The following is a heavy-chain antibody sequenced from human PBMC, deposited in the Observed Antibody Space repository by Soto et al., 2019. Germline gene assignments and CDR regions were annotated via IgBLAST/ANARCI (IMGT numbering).Heavy chain of an antibody. CDR3: ARGIRGVNYYGMDV. CDR2: IYYSGTT. J-gene: IGHJ6*02. V-gene: IGHV4-31*03. D-gene: IGHD3-10*01. CDR1: GGSIRSGGYY. Sequence: PSETLSLTCTVSGGSIRSGGYYWSWIRHHPGKGLGWLGYIYYSGTTYYNPSLKSRVTMSPDMSENQFSLKLSSVTAADTAVYYCARGIRGVNYYGMDVWGQGTTVTVSS.